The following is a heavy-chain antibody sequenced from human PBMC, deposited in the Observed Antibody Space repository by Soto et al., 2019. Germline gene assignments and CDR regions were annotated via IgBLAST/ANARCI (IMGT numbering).Heavy chain of an antibody. CDR3: ARGQGAAIGDYYYHGMDV. CDR2: IRSRANNFAT. V-gene: IGHV3-73*01. Sequence: GGSLRLSCAASGFIFSGSAVHWVRQASGKGLEWVGRIRSRANNFATSSAASVKGRFTFSRDDSKNTAYLQMNTLKPEDTAVYYCARGQGAAIGDYYYHGMDVWGQGTTVTVSS. J-gene: IGHJ6*02. CDR1: GFIFSGSA. D-gene: IGHD2-2*02.